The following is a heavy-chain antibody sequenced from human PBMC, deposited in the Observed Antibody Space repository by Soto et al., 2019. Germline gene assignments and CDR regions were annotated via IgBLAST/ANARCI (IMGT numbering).Heavy chain of an antibody. V-gene: IGHV4-61*01. CDR2: IYYSGST. Sequence: SETLSLTCTVSGGSVSSGSYYWSWIRQPPGKGLEWIGYIYYSGSTNYNPSLKSRVTISVDTSKNQFSLKLSSVTAADTAVYYCARGATAAGGSYGYYFDYWGQGTLVTVSS. J-gene: IGHJ4*02. CDR3: ARGATAAGGSYGYYFDY. CDR1: GGSVSSGSYY. D-gene: IGHD1-26*01.